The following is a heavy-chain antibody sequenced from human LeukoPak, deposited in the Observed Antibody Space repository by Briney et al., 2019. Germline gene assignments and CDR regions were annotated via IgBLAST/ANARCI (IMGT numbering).Heavy chain of an antibody. CDR3: TSRGYYYDSSGYLDY. Sequence: PGGSLRLSCAASGFTFSGSAMHWVRQASGKGLEWVGRIRSKANSYATAYAASVKGRFTISRDVSKNTAYLQMNSLKTEDTAVYYCTSRGYYYDSSGYLDYWGQGTLVTVSS. D-gene: IGHD3-22*01. V-gene: IGHV3-73*01. CDR1: GFTFSGSA. CDR2: IRSKANSYAT. J-gene: IGHJ4*02.